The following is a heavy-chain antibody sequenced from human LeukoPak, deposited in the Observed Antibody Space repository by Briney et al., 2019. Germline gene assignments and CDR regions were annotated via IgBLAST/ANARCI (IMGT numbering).Heavy chain of an antibody. Sequence: GASVKVSCKASGYTFTSYDINWVRQATGQGLEWMGWMNPNSGNTGYAQKCQGRVTMTRNTSISTAYMELSSLRSEDTAVYYCARGPITMVRGVYWFDPWGQGTLVTVSS. V-gene: IGHV1-8*01. J-gene: IGHJ5*02. CDR3: ARGPITMVRGVYWFDP. CDR1: GYTFTSYD. CDR2: MNPNSGNT. D-gene: IGHD3-10*01.